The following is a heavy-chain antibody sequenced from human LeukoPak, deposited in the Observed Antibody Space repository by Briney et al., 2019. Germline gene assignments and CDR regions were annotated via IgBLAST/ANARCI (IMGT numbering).Heavy chain of an antibody. CDR1: GFTFSSYA. Sequence: GGSLRLSCAASGFTFSSYAMSWVRQAPGEGLEYISYISGSGNTIYYADSVRGRFTSSRDNAKNSLYLQMNGLRVGDTATYYCARVEGYSSSDYMDVWGKGITVTVSS. CDR3: ARVEGYSSSDYMDV. D-gene: IGHD6-6*01. J-gene: IGHJ6*03. V-gene: IGHV3-48*03. CDR2: ISGSGNTI.